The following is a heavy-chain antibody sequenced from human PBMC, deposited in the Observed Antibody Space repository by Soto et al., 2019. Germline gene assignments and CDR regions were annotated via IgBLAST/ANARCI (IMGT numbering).Heavy chain of an antibody. CDR1: GFTFSSYA. CDR3: ARTREGLQQLEYYFDY. V-gene: IGHV3-30-3*01. CDR2: ISYDGSNK. Sequence: QVQLVESGGGVVQPGRSLRLSCAASGFTFSSYAMHWVRQAPGKGLEWVAVISYDGSNKYYADSVKGRFTISRDNSKNTLDLQMNSLRAEDTAVYNCARTREGLQQLEYYFDYWGQGTLVTVSS. J-gene: IGHJ4*02. D-gene: IGHD6-13*01.